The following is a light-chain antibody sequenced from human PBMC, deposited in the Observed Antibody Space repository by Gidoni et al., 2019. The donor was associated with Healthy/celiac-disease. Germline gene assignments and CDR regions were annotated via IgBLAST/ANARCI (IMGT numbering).Light chain of an antibody. CDR1: QSVSSY. CDR3: QQRSNWPPTLT. V-gene: IGKV3-11*01. J-gene: IGKJ4*01. Sequence: ETVLTQSPATLSLSPGERATLSCRASQSVSSYLAWYQQKPGQAPRLLIYDACNRATGIPARFSGSGSGTDFTLTISSLEPEDFAVYYCQQRSNWPPTLTFGGGTKVEIK. CDR2: DAC.